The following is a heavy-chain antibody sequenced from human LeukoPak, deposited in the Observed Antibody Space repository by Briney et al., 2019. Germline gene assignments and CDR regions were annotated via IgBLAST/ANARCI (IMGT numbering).Heavy chain of an antibody. D-gene: IGHD3-3*01. CDR2: INPGGGTT. CDR3: ARGSGDHRGVFDY. V-gene: IGHV1-46*01. CDR1: GYPFTIYY. Sequence: ASVKVSCKAFGYPFTIYYLNWLRQAPGKGLEWMGIINPGGGTTSYAQKFQGRVTATRDTSTTTLYLDLNSLTSEDTAVYYCARGSGDHRGVFDYWGQGTLVTVSS. J-gene: IGHJ4*02.